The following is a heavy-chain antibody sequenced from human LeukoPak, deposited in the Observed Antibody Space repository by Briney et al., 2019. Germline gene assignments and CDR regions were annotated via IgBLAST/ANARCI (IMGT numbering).Heavy chain of an antibody. J-gene: IGHJ6*03. CDR2: ISSSSSTI. D-gene: IGHD2-2*01. CDR1: GFTFSSYA. CDR3: ARDEIVVVPAAIQYYYYYYMDV. Sequence: GGSLRLSCAASGFTFSSYAMSWVRQAPGKGLEWVSYISSSSSTIYYADSVKGRFTISRDNAKNSLYLQMNSLRAEDTAVYYCARDEIVVVPAAIQYYYYYYMDVWGKGTTVTVSS. V-gene: IGHV3-48*04.